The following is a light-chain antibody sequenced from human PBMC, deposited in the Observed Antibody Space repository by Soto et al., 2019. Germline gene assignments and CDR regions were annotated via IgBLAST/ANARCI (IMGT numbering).Light chain of an antibody. Sequence: DLQMTQSPSSLSASVGDRVTITCRASQSISSYINWYQQKPGKAPKLLIYAASSLQSGVPSRFSGSGSGTDFTLTISSLQPEDFATYYCQQSYSTPLTFGGGTKVDIK. V-gene: IGKV1-39*01. CDR1: QSISSY. CDR2: AAS. J-gene: IGKJ4*02. CDR3: QQSYSTPLT.